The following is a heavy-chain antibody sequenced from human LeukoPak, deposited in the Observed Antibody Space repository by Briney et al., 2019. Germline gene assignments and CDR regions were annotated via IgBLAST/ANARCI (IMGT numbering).Heavy chain of an antibody. V-gene: IGHV3-30*04. CDR1: GFTFSSYA. CDR3: ARDLRGIYFDY. J-gene: IGHJ4*02. D-gene: IGHD4-17*01. CDR2: ISYDGSNK. Sequence: GRSLRLSCAASGFTFSSYAMHWVRQAPGKGLEWVAVISYDGSNKYYADSVKGRFTISRDNSKNTLYLQMNSLRAEDTAVYHCARDLRGIYFDYWGQGTLVTVSS.